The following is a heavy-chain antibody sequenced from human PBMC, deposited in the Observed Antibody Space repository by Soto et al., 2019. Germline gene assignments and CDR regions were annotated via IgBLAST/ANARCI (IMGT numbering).Heavy chain of an antibody. CDR1: GFTVSSNY. CDR2: IHSGGGT. J-gene: IGHJ6*02. CDR3: AGAFGWVDV. D-gene: IGHD3-10*01. V-gene: IGHV3-66*01. Sequence: EVQLVESGGGLVQPGGSLRLSCAASGFTVSSNYMSWVRQAPGKGLEWVTFIHSGGGTYYSASVKGRFTICRDKSKNTEHLKMNCMRAEEPAVYYCAGAFGWVDVWGQGTTVTVSS.